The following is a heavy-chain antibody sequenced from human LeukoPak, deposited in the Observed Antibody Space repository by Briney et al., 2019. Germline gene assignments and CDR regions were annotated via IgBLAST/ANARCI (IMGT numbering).Heavy chain of an antibody. J-gene: IGHJ4*02. V-gene: IGHV3-15*01. Sequence: PGGSLRLSCVGSGFTFSVAWMSWVRQAPGKGLEWVGRIKSKGGGETTDYAAPVKGRFIISRDDSRNTIFLQMTSLTAEDTATYYWAWLRSLDDLASSFSLWGQGTRVTVS. CDR2: IKSKGGGETT. D-gene: IGHD3-3*01. CDR3: AWLRSLDDLASSFSL. CDR1: GFTFSVAW.